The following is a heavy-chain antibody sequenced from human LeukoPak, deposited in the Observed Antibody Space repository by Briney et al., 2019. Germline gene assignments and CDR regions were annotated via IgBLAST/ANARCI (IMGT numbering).Heavy chain of an antibody. Sequence: SDTLSLTCTVSGSSISSYHWSWIRQPAGKGLEWIGHIFASGSTNYNPSLKSRATISVDKSKNQFSLKLSSVTAADTAVYYCARDSDGAAQFDPWGQGTLVTVSS. CDR3: ARDSDGAAQFDP. J-gene: IGHJ5*02. CDR2: IFASGST. V-gene: IGHV4-4*07. CDR1: GSSISSYH. D-gene: IGHD6-13*01.